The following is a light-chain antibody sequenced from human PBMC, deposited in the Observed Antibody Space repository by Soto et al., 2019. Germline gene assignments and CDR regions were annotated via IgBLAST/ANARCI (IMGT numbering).Light chain of an antibody. CDR3: CSFTSTSTHV. J-gene: IGLJ1*01. CDR2: EVN. V-gene: IGLV2-14*01. CDR1: SSDIGAYDY. Sequence: QSALTQPASLSGPAGQSITISCTGTSSDIGAYDYLSWFPQPPGKAPKLMISEVNNRPSGVSNRFSGSKSGNTAYLTISGLQVEDEAEYFCCSFTSTSTHVFGTGTKVTVL.